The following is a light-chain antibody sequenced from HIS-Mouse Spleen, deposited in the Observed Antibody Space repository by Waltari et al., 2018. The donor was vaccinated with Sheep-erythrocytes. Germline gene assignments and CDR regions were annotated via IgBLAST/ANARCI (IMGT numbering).Light chain of an antibody. CDR3: QQLNSYLTWT. J-gene: IGKJ1*01. V-gene: IGKV1-9*01. Sequence: DIQLTQSPSFLSASVGDRVTITCRASQGISSYLAWYQQKPGKAPTLLIYASSTLQSGFPSRFSGSGSGTEFTLTISSLQPEDFATYYCQQLNSYLTWTFGQGTKVEIK. CDR2: ASS. CDR1: QGISSY.